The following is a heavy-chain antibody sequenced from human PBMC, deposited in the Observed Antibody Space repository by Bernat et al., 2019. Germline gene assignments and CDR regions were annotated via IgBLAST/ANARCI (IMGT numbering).Heavy chain of an antibody. Sequence: QLQLQESGPGLVKPSETLSLTCTVSGGSISSSSYYWGWIRQPPGKGLEWIGSIYYSGSTYYNPSLKSRVTISVDTSKNQFSLKLSSVTAADTAVYYCARLAVAGTRVDYWGQGTLVTVSS. J-gene: IGHJ4*02. CDR3: ARLAVAGTRVDY. CDR1: GGSISSSSYY. CDR2: IYYSGST. D-gene: IGHD6-19*01. V-gene: IGHV4-39*01.